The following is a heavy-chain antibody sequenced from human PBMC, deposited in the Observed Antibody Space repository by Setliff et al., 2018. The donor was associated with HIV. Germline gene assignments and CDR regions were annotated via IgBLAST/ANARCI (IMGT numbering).Heavy chain of an antibody. CDR2: ISGSGGSP. CDR3: AKDLVYYDSSGDLDY. J-gene: IGHJ4*02. Sequence: HPGGSLRLSCAASGLTFSSYAMSWVRQAPGKGLEWVSSISGSGGSPYYADSVKGRFTISRDNSKNTLYLQMNSLRAEDTAVYYCAKDLVYYDSSGDLDYWGQGTLVTVSS. D-gene: IGHD3-22*01. CDR1: GLTFSSYA. V-gene: IGHV3-23*01.